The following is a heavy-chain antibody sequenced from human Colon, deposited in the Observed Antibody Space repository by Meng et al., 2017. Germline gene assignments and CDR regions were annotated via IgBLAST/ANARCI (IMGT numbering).Heavy chain of an antibody. CDR3: ARGLFSRLRSLWFDP. V-gene: IGHV4-34*01. Sequence: QLHQWGVGLLEPSGTLSPPCAVYGGSFRGYYWSWIRQPPGKGLEWIGEINHSGTTNFNPSLESRVTISIDTSKNQISLNVTSLTAADTAVYYCARGLFSRLRSLWFDPWGQGTLVTVSS. CDR1: GGSFRGYY. J-gene: IGHJ5*02. CDR2: INHSGTT. D-gene: IGHD2/OR15-2a*01.